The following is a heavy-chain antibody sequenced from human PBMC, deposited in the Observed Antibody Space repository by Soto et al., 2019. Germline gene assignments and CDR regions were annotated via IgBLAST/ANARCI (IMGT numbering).Heavy chain of an antibody. CDR2: ISYDGSNK. D-gene: IGHD2-8*01. CDR3: AKGDCTNGVCHNDY. CDR1: GFTFSSYA. J-gene: IGHJ4*02. Sequence: GGSLRLSCAASGFTFSSYAMHWVRQAPGKGLEWVAVISYDGSNKYYADSVKGRFTISRDNSKNTLYLQMNSLRAEDTAVYYCAKGDCTNGVCHNDYWGQGTLVTVSS. V-gene: IGHV3-30-3*01.